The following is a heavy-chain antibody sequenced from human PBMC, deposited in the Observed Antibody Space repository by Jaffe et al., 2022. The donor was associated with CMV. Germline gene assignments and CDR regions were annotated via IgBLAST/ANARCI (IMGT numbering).Heavy chain of an antibody. CDR2: IYYSGST. J-gene: IGHJ6*02. Sequence: QVQLQESGPGLVKPSETLSLTCTVSGGSISSYYWSWIRQPPGKGLEWIGYIYYSGSTNYNPSLKSRVTISVDTSKNQFSLKLSSVTAADTAVYYCARDHYIAAGTDYYYGMDVWGQGTTVTVSS. V-gene: IGHV4-59*01. D-gene: IGHD6-13*01. CDR1: GGSISSYY. CDR3: ARDHYIAAGTDYYYGMDV.